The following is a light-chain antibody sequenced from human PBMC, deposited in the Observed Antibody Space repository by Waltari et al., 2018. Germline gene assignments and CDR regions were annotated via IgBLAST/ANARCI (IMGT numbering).Light chain of an antibody. CDR2: DVT. CDR3: CSYAGSYTWV. J-gene: IGLJ3*02. V-gene: IGLV2-11*01. CDR1: TNDLGSYNY. Sequence: SALTQPRSVSGSPGQSVTISCTGTTNDLGSYNYVSWYQQHPGKAPKLIILDVTKRHSAVPESSSGSKSGNTASLTISGLRAEDEAEYYCCSYAGSYTWVFGGGNKLTVV.